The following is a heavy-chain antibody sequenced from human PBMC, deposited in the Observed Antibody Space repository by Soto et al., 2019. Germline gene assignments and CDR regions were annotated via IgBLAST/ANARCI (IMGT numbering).Heavy chain of an antibody. CDR2: IIPIFGTA. J-gene: IGHJ6*02. CDR3: ARVPDGAVRNYYGMDV. V-gene: IGHV1-69*12. D-gene: IGHD4-17*01. Sequence: QVQLVQSGAEVKKPGSSVMVSCKASGGTFSSYAISWVRQAPGQGLEWMGGIIPIFGTATYAQKFQGRVTITADESTSTAYMELSSLRSEDTAVHSCARVPDGAVRNYYGMDVWGQGTTVTVSS. CDR1: GGTFSSYA.